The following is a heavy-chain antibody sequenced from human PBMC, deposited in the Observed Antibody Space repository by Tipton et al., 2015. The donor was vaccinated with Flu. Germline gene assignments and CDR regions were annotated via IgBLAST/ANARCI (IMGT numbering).Heavy chain of an antibody. V-gene: IGHV3-66*02. Sequence: SLRLSCAASGLTVSANYMSWVRQAPGRGLEWVSVIYIEGYTYYADSMKGRFTVSRDNSNNTQYLQMGRLRADDMAVYYCARRMNTGLLDVWSQGNTVTVSS. CDR3: ARRMNTGLLDV. CDR2: IYIEGYT. J-gene: IGHJ6*02. CDR1: GLTVSANY. D-gene: IGHD1-14*01.